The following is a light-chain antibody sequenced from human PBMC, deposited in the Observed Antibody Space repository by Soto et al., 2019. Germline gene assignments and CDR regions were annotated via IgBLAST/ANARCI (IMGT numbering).Light chain of an antibody. CDR2: DAS. CDR1: QDIGNL. J-gene: IGKJ3*01. CDR3: QHYVSCFT. V-gene: IGKV1-33*01. Sequence: DIQMTQSPSSLSASVGDRVTITCQASQDIGNLVNWYQQKPGKAPNLLIYDASNLETGVPSRFSGSESVTEVTFTISSLQFVGIATYYCQHYVSCFTFAPGTRVDIK.